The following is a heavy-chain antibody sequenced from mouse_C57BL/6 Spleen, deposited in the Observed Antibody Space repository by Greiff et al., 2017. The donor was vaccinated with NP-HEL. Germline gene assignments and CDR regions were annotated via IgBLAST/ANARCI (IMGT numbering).Heavy chain of an antibody. CDR2: IYPGDGDT. D-gene: IGHD1-1*01. Sequence: VQRVESGPELVKPGASVKISCKASGYAFSSSWMNWVKQRPGKGLEWIGRIYPGDGDTNYNGKFKGKATLTADKSSSTAYMQLSSLTSEDSAVYFCAREAVLRYYFDYWGQGTTLTVSS. V-gene: IGHV1-82*01. CDR3: AREAVLRYYFDY. J-gene: IGHJ2*01. CDR1: GYAFSSSW.